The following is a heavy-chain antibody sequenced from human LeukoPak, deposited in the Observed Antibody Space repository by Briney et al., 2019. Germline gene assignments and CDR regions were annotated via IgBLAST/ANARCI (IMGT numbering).Heavy chain of an antibody. Sequence: GGSLRLSCAASGFTFSSYAMHWVRQAPGKGLEWVAVISYDGSNKYYADSVKGRFTISRDNSKNTLYLQMNSLRAEDTAVYYCARDSSSWPRSSHFDYWGQGTLVTVSS. J-gene: IGHJ4*02. CDR1: GFTFSSYA. D-gene: IGHD6-13*01. V-gene: IGHV3-30-3*01. CDR2: ISYDGSNK. CDR3: ARDSSSWPRSSHFDY.